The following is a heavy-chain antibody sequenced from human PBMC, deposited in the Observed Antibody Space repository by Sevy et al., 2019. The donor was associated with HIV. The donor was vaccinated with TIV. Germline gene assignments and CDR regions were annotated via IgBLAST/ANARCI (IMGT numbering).Heavy chain of an antibody. CDR1: GFTFSSYS. Sequence: GGSLRLSCAASGFTFSSYSMNWVRQAPGKGLEWVSSISSSSSYIYYAASVKGRFTISRDNAKNSLYLQRNSLRAEDTAVYYCARDSYYDYVWGSYRKPEYYFDYWGQGTLVTVSS. J-gene: IGHJ4*02. CDR3: ARDSYYDYVWGSYRKPEYYFDY. CDR2: ISSSSSYI. V-gene: IGHV3-21*01. D-gene: IGHD3-16*02.